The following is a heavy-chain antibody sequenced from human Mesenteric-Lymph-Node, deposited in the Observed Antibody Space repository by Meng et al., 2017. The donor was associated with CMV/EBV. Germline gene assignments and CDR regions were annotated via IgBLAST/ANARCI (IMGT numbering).Heavy chain of an antibody. V-gene: IGHV3-74*01. J-gene: IGHJ5*01. CDR3: AKKRGYSSSQNWLDS. CDR1: EFTFSDYW. Sequence: GESLKISCAGSEFTFSDYWMHWVRQGPGKGLVWVSRINRDGSNTDYADSVKGRFTVSRDNSENTVYLQMTSLRGDDSAVYYCAKKRGYSSSQNWLDSWGQGTLVTVSS. D-gene: IGHD6-13*01. CDR2: INRDGSNT.